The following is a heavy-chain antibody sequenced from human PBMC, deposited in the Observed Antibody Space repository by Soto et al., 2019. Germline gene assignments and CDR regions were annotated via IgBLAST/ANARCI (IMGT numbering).Heavy chain of an antibody. CDR1: GYTFTNYY. CDR2: IRPSGGAT. D-gene: IGHD3-22*01. J-gene: IGHJ5*02. Sequence: GASVKVSCKASGYTFTNYYIHWVRQAPGQGLEWMGIIRPSGGATSYTQNFQGRVTMTRDTSTNTVYMELSSLRSEDTAVYYCAREYPSTYYFDPWGQGTLVTVSS. CDR3: AREYPSTYYFDP. V-gene: IGHV1-46*01.